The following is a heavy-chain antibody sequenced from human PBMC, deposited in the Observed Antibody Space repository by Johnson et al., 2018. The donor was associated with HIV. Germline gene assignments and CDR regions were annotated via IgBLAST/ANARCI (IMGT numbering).Heavy chain of an antibody. CDR3: ARVMGATQVMGAFDI. V-gene: IGHV3-30*04. CDR2: ISYDGSNK. CDR1: GFTFSSSA. Sequence: QMLLVESGGGVVQPGRALRLSCAASGFTFSSSAMHWVRQAPGKGLEWVAVISYDGSNKYYADSVKGRFTISRDNSKNTLYLQMNSLRAEDTAVYYCARVMGATQVMGAFDIWGQGTMVTVSS. D-gene: IGHD1-26*01. J-gene: IGHJ3*02.